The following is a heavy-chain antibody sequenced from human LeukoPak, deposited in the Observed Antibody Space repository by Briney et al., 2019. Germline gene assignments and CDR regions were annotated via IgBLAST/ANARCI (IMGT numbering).Heavy chain of an antibody. V-gene: IGHV1-18*01. CDR3: ARGGDGDYDY. CDR1: GYTFTTAG. D-gene: IGHD4-17*01. CDR2: ITPYNGSP. Sequence: ASVKVSCKASGYTFTTAGITWVRQAPGQGLEWLGWITPYNGSPTYAQRLQGRVTLTTDTSTTTAYMELRSLTSYDTAIYYCARGGDGDYDYWGQGTLVTVSS. J-gene: IGHJ4*02.